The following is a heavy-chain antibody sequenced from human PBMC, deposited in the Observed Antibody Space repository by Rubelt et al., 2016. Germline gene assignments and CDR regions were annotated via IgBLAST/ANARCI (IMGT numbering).Heavy chain of an antibody. CDR3: ARKGYGYGMDV. CDR2: INAGNGNT. J-gene: IGHJ6*02. Sequence: QVQLVQSGAEVKKPGASVKVSCKASGYTFTSYAMHWVRQAPGQRLEWMGWINAGNGNTKYSQKCQGRVTITRDTSASTAYMELSSRGSEDTAVYYCARKGYGYGMDVWGQGTTVTVSS. D-gene: IGHD3-16*01. CDR1: GYTFTSYA. V-gene: IGHV1-3*01.